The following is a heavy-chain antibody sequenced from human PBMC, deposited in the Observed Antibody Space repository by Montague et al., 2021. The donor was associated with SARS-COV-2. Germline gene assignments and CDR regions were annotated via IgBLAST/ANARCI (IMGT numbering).Heavy chain of an antibody. V-gene: IGHV4-34*01. D-gene: IGHD4-11*01. J-gene: IGHJ6*02. CDR3: ACGEITTRGLIYYDGMDV. CDR1: GGSFSGYY. CDR2: INHSGST. Sequence: SETLSLTCAVYGGSFSGYYWTWIRQSPRKGLEWIGEINHSGSTNYNPSLKSRVTISVDTSKNQFSLKLSSVTAAATAVYYCACGEITTRGLIYYDGMDVWGQGTTVTVSS.